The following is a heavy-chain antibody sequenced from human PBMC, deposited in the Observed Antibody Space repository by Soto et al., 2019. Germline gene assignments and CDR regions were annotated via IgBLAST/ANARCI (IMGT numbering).Heavy chain of an antibody. D-gene: IGHD2-15*01. CDR3: ARGTGDIVVVAAAPNAFDI. CDR2: IYYSGST. Sequence: TLSLTCTVSGGSISSGGYYWSWIRQHPGKGLEWIGYIYYSGSTYHNPSLKSRVTISVDTSKNQFSLKLSSVTAADTAVYYCARGTGDIVVVAAAPNAFDIWGQGTMVTVSS. V-gene: IGHV4-31*03. J-gene: IGHJ3*02. CDR1: GGSISSGGYY.